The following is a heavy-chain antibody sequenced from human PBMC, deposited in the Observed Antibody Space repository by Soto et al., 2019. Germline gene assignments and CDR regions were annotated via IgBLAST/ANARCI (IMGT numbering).Heavy chain of an antibody. D-gene: IGHD1-26*01. J-gene: IGHJ3*02. CDR2: IIPIFGTA. V-gene: IGHV1-69*06. Sequence: QVQLVQSGAEVKKPGSSVKVSCKASGGTFSSYAISWVRQAPGQGLEWKGGIIPIFGTANYAQKFQGRVTITADKYTSTSYIEMSSLRSEDKAVYYCARGYRSYSGFDAFDIWGQGKMVTVSS. CDR3: ARGYRSYSGFDAFDI. CDR1: GGTFSSYA.